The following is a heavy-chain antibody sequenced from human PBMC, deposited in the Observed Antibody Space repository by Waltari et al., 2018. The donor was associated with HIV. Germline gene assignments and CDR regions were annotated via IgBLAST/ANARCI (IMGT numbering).Heavy chain of an antibody. V-gene: IGHV3-48*02. J-gene: IGHJ4*02. D-gene: IGHD7-27*01. CDR3: ARGRPNMAYFDH. CDR1: GFTFGRHT. CDR2: ITSSSSTI. Sequence: EVQLVESGGGLVQPGVGGSLRPSCEASGFTFGRHTIHWVSRAPGKGLEWVSCITSSSSTIHYADSVEGRFTISRDNAKNSLYLQMNSLRDEDTAVYYCARGRPNMAYFDHWGQGTLVTVSS.